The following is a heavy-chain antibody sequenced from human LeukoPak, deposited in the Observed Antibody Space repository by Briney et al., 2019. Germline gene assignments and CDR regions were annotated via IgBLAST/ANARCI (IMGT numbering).Heavy chain of an antibody. Sequence: SGTLSLTCTVSGDSINSLDLWSWVRQPPGKGLEWIGEMYLSGTTHSNPSVKSRVTISIDKSKNQFFLNLGSVTAADTAVYYCAGLVGRYSSGLYYYYFDYWGQGTLVTVSS. D-gene: IGHD3-22*01. CDR1: GDSINSLDL. CDR2: MYLSGTT. V-gene: IGHV4-4*02. CDR3: AGLVGRYSSGLYYYYFDY. J-gene: IGHJ4*02.